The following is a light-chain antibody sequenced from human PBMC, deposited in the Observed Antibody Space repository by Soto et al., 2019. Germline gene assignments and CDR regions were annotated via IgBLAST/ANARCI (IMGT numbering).Light chain of an antibody. CDR3: ETWDSNIVV. V-gene: IGLV4-60*02. J-gene: IGLJ2*01. CDR2: LEGSGSY. Sequence: QSVLTQSSSASASLGSSVRLTGTLSSGHSSYSIAWHQQQPGKAPRYLMKLEGSGSYNKGSGVPDRFSGSSSGADRYLTISNLQFEDEADYYCETWDSNIVVFGGGTKLTVL. CDR1: SGHSSYS.